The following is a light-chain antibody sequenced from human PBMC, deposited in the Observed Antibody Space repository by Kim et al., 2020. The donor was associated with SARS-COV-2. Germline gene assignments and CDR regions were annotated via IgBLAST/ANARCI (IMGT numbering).Light chain of an antibody. J-gene: IGLJ1*01. V-gene: IGLV2-11*02. CDR3: CSYAGSYTYV. CDR2: DVN. Sequence: GQSVTITSNGTSSEVGGYNHVSWDQQHPGKAPKLMIDDVNKRPSGVPDRYSGSKSGNTASLTISGLQAEDEADYYCCSYAGSYTYVFGTGTKVTVL. CDR1: SSEVGGYNH.